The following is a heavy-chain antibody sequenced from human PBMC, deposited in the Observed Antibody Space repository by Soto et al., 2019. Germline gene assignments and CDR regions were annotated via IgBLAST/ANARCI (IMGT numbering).Heavy chain of an antibody. CDR1: SGSISSGGSY. J-gene: IGHJ5*02. V-gene: IGHV4-61*08. D-gene: IGHD3-10*01. Sequence: SETLSLTCTVSSGSISSGGSYWSWIRHPPGRGLESIGYITYSGSTNYNPSLKSRVTISVDTSKNQFSLKLSSVTAADTAVYYCARDPGSGSYYGWFDPWGQGTLVTVS. CDR3: ARDPGSGSYYGWFDP. CDR2: ITYSGST.